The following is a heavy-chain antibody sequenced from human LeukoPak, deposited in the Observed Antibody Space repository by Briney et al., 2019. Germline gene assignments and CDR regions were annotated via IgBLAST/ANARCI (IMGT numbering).Heavy chain of an antibody. D-gene: IGHD3-22*01. CDR2: IYSHDSDP. CDR1: GYSFTSYW. J-gene: IGHJ3*01. V-gene: IGHV5-51*01. CDR3: ARLSYYDSSGAFDF. Sequence: GESLKISCKGSGYSFTSYWLGWVRQMPGKGLEWMGIIYSHDSDPRYSPSFQGQVTISADKSITTAYLQWNSLKASDTAIYYCARLSYYDSSGAFDFWGQGTMVIVSS.